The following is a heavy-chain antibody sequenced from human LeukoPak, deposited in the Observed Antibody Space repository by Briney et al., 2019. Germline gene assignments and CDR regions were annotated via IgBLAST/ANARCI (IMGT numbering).Heavy chain of an antibody. Sequence: SQTLSLTCAISGDSVSSNSAAWNWIRQSPSRGLEWLGRTYYRSKWYNDYAVSVKSRITINPDTSKNQFSLKLSSVTAADTAVYYCARGITIFGVVPDFDYWGQGTLVTVSS. CDR2: TYYRSKWYN. V-gene: IGHV6-1*01. D-gene: IGHD3-3*01. CDR1: GDSVSSNSAA. J-gene: IGHJ4*02. CDR3: ARGITIFGVVPDFDY.